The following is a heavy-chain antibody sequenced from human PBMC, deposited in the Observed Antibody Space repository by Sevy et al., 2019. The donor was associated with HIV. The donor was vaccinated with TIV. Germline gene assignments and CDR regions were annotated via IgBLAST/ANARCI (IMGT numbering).Heavy chain of an antibody. Sequence: ASVKVSCKISGYTLTEISMHWVRQAPGKGLEWMGGFVPEDGEKKYAQKFQDRVTMTEDTSRDTAYMELSSLRSEDTAFYYCATVATGGFGYYFDYWGQGTLVTVSS. J-gene: IGHJ4*02. CDR2: FVPEDGEK. V-gene: IGHV1-24*01. CDR1: GYTLTEIS. D-gene: IGHD5-18*01. CDR3: ATVATGGFGYYFDY.